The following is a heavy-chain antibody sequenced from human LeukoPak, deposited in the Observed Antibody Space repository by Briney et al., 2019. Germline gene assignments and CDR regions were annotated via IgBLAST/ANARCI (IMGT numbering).Heavy chain of an antibody. CDR2: INSDGSST. Sequence: GGTLRLSCAASGFTFSSYWMHWVRQAPGKGLVWVSRINSDGSSTSYADSVKGRFTISRDNAKNTLYLQMNSLRAEDTAVYYCARDPRNYYGSGSSDRWFDPWGQGTLVTVSS. J-gene: IGHJ5*02. CDR1: GFTFSSYW. CDR3: ARDPRNYYGSGSSDRWFDP. D-gene: IGHD3-10*01. V-gene: IGHV3-74*01.